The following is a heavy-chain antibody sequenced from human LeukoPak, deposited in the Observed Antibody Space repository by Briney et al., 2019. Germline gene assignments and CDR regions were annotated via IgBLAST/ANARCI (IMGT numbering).Heavy chain of an antibody. J-gene: IGHJ5*02. V-gene: IGHV1-69*04. D-gene: IGHD4-11*01. Sequence: SVKVSCKASGGTFSSYAISWVRQAPGQGLEWMGRIIPILGIANYAQKFQGRVTITADKSTSTAYMELSSLRSEDTAVYYCARTTTVTHINWFDPWGQGTLVTVSS. CDR2: IIPILGIA. CDR3: ARTTTVTHINWFDP. CDR1: GGTFSSYA.